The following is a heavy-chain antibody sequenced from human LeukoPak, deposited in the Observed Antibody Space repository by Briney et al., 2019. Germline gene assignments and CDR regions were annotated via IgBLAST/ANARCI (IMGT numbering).Heavy chain of an antibody. Sequence: PGGSLGLSCAASGFTVSSNYMSWVRQAPGKGLEWVSVIYSGGSTYYADSVKGRFTISRDNSKNTLYLQMNSLRAEDTAVYYCARDGAMVRGIIMTDWGQGTLVTVSS. D-gene: IGHD3-10*01. J-gene: IGHJ4*02. V-gene: IGHV3-53*01. CDR1: GFTVSSNY. CDR2: IYSGGST. CDR3: ARDGAMVRGIIMTD.